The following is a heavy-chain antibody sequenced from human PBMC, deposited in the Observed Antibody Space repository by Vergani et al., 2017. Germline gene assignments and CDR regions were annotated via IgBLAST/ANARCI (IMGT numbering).Heavy chain of an antibody. CDR2: ISWDGGST. CDR1: GVTFDDYT. J-gene: IGHJ6*02. D-gene: IGHD3-9*01. Sequence: EVQLVESGGVVVQPGGSLRLSCAASGVTFDDYTMHWVRQAPGKGLEWVSLISWDGGSTYYADSVKGRFTISRDNSKNSLYLQMNSLRTEDTALYYCAKAFVLRYFDWLGYGMDVWGQGTTVTVSS. V-gene: IGHV3-43*01. CDR3: AKAFVLRYFDWLGYGMDV.